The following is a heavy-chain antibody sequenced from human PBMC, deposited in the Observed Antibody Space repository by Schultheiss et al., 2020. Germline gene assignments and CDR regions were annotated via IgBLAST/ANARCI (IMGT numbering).Heavy chain of an antibody. J-gene: IGHJ4*02. CDR3: ARWGLGYCSGGSCYSGYFDY. Sequence: SETLSLTCTVSGGSISSYYWSWIRQPAGKGLEWIGRIYTSGTTYYNPSLKSRVTISVDTSMNHFSLKLTSVTAADTAVYYCARWGLGYCSGGSCYSGYFDYWGQGTLGTVS. CDR2: IYTSGTT. V-gene: IGHV4-4*07. D-gene: IGHD2-15*01. CDR1: GGSISSYY.